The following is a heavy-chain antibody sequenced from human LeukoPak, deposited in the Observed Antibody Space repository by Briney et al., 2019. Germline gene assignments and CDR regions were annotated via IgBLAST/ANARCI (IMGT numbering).Heavy chain of an antibody. CDR1: GFTFSSYS. Sequence: GGSLRLSCAASGFTFSSYSMNWVRQAPGKGLEWLSYISSSSRTIYYADSVKGRFTISRDNANNSLYLQMNSLRAEDTAVYYCARDPYSGTYGDTYYYYMDVWGKGTTVTISS. V-gene: IGHV3-48*01. CDR2: ISSSSRTI. D-gene: IGHD1-26*01. CDR3: ARDPYSGTYGDTYYYYMDV. J-gene: IGHJ6*03.